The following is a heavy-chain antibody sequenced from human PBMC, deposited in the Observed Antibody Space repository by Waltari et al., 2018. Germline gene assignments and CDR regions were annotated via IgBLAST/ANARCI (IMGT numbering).Heavy chain of an antibody. CDR1: GFTFRNYA. V-gene: IGHV3-23*01. CDR3: TRGDFWTGSYTDAYAMDV. D-gene: IGHD3-3*01. J-gene: IGHJ6*02. CDR2: IRGAGTT. Sequence: EMQLLDSGGDLTQPGGSLRLSCEASGFTFRNYAINWVRQAPGRGLEGVVAIRGAGTTYYEDPGEGRFTLSIDNSKNTLQLQMNSLRPEDSAVYFCTRGDFWTGSYTDAYAMDVWGHGTTVTVSS.